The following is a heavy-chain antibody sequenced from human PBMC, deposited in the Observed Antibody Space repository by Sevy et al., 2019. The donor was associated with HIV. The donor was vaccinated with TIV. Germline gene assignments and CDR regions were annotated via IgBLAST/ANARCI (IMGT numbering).Heavy chain of an antibody. Sequence: GGSLRLSCAASGFTFSSYAMHWVRQAPGKGLEWVAVISYDGSNKYYADSLKGRFTISRDNSKNTLYLQMNSLRSEDTAVYYCARDPSTYSSGWYRYYYYCMDVWGQGTTVTVSS. J-gene: IGHJ6*02. CDR1: GFTFSSYA. CDR3: ARDPSTYSSGWYRYYYYCMDV. CDR2: ISYDGSNK. D-gene: IGHD6-19*01. V-gene: IGHV3-30-3*01.